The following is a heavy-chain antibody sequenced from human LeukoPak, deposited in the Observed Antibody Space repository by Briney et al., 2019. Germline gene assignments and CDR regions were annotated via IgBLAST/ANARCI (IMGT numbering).Heavy chain of an antibody. V-gene: IGHV3-43*02. CDR1: GFTFDDYA. CDR3: AGRLAAAASFDY. J-gene: IGHJ4*02. Sequence: GGSLRLSCAASGFTFDDYAMHWVRQAPGKGLEWVSLISGDGGSTYYADSVKGRFTISRDNSKNSLYLQMNSLRTEDTALYYCAGRLAAAASFDYWGQGTLVAVSS. D-gene: IGHD6-13*01. CDR2: ISGDGGST.